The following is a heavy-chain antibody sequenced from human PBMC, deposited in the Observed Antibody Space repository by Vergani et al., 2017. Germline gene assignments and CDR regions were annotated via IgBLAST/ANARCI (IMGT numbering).Heavy chain of an antibody. V-gene: IGHV1-69*14. CDR2: IIPIFGTA. J-gene: IGHJ4*02. Sequence: QVQLVQSGAEVKKPGSSVKVSCKASGGTFSSYAISWVRQAPGQGREWMGRIIPIFGTANYAQKFQGRVTITADKSTSTAYMELSSLRSEDTAVYYCASPQYCSSTSCYTFDYWGQGTLVTVSS. CDR3: ASPQYCSSTSCYTFDY. D-gene: IGHD2-2*02. CDR1: GGTFSSYA.